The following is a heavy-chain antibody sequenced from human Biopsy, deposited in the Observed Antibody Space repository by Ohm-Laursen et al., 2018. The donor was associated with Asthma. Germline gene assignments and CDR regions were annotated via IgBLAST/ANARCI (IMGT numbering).Heavy chain of an antibody. CDR3: ARKAGSCISRTCYSLDF. D-gene: IGHD2-2*01. CDR1: GGTFNTYV. J-gene: IGHJ4*02. CDR2: INSVFGTT. V-gene: IGHV1-69*13. Sequence: SVKVSCKSLGGTFNTYVIGWVRQAPGQGLEWIGWINSVFGTTTYPQKFQDRVTITADDSTSTVYMELSSLRSEDTAVYYCARKAGSCISRTCYSLDFWGQGTLGTVAS.